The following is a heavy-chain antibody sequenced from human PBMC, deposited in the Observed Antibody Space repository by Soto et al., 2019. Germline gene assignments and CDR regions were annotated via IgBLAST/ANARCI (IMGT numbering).Heavy chain of an antibody. CDR1: GYTFTSYG. J-gene: IGHJ6*02. Sequence: GASVKVSCKASGYTFTSYGISWVRQAPGQGLEWMGGIIPLFGTTNYAQKLQGRVKLTADESTRTAYMELSTLTSEDTAVYYCARGTVTGSEYNYYYYGMDVWGQGTTVTVSS. CDR3: ARGTVTGSEYNYYYYGMDV. D-gene: IGHD1-1*01. V-gene: IGHV1-69*13. CDR2: IIPLFGTT.